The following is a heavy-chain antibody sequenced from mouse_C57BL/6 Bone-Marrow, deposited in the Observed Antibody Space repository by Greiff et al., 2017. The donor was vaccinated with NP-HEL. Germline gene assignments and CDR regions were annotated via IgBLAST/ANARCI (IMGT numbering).Heavy chain of an antibody. J-gene: IGHJ2*01. CDR3: ARSGAYDYDETTSDY. D-gene: IGHD2-4*01. V-gene: IGHV1-69*01. CDR2: IDPSDSYT. Sequence: QVQLQQPGAELVMPGASVKLSCKASGYTFTSYWMHWVKQRPGQGLEWIGEIDPSDSYTNYNQKFKGKSTLTVDKSSSTAYMQLSSLTSEDSAVYYCARSGAYDYDETTSDYWGQGTTLTVSS. CDR1: GYTFTSYW.